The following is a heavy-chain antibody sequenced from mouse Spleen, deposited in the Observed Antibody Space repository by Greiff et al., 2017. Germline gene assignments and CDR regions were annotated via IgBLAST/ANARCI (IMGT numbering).Heavy chain of an antibody. CDR1: GYTFTDYN. Sequence: EVQLVESGPELVKPGASVKMSCKASGYTFTDYNMHWVKQSHGKSLEWIGYINPNNGGTSYNQKFKGKATLTVNKSSSTAYMELRSLTSEDSAVYYCARGNGYYVGFAYWGQGTLVTVSA. V-gene: IGHV1-22*01. D-gene: IGHD2-3*01. CDR3: ARGNGYYVGFAY. J-gene: IGHJ3*01. CDR2: INPNNGGT.